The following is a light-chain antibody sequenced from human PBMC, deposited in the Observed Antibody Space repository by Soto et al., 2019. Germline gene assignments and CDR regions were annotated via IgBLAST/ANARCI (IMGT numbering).Light chain of an antibody. CDR1: QTLLASDGDTY. J-gene: IGKJ1*01. CDR3: MQGTYWPPWT. CDR2: KVS. V-gene: IGKV2-30*01. Sequence: DVVMTQSPLSLPVTLGQPASISCRSSQTLLASDGDTYLNWFQQRPGQSPRRLIYKVSNRDSGVPDRFGGSGSGADFTLKISRVEAEDVGVYYCMQGTYWPPWTFGQGTKVEIK.